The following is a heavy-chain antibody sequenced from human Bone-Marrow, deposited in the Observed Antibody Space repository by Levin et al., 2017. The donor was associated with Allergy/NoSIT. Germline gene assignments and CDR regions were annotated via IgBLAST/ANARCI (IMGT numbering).Heavy chain of an antibody. V-gene: IGHV3-48*01. D-gene: IGHD5-18*01. J-gene: IGHJ5*02. CDR3: ASGGYSYGYQFDP. Sequence: PGGSLRLSCTASGFSFSEYSMNWVRQAPGKGLEWVSYISISGTTIKYLDSVRGRFTISRDNAKNSVYLQMNSLRVEDTAVYYCASGGYSYGYQFDPWGQGTLVTVSS. CDR1: GFSFSEYS. CDR2: ISISGTTI.